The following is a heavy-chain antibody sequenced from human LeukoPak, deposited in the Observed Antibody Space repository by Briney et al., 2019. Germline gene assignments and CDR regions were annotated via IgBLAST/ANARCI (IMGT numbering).Heavy chain of an antibody. CDR2: MNPNSGNT. CDR1: GYTFTSYD. Sequence: ASVKVSCKASGYTFTSYDINWVRQATGQGLEWMGWMNPNSGNTGYAQKFQGRVTMTRNTSISTAYMELSSLRSEDTAVYYCARGQDYDFWTPPVGFDPWGQGTLVTVSS. V-gene: IGHV1-8*01. J-gene: IGHJ5*02. D-gene: IGHD3-3*01. CDR3: ARGQDYDFWTPPVGFDP.